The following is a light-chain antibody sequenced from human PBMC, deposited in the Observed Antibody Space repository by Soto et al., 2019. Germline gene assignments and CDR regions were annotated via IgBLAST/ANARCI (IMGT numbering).Light chain of an antibody. CDR2: RNN. J-gene: IGLJ1*01. Sequence: QSVLTQPPSASGTPGQRVTISCSGSSSNIGSNYVYWYQQLPGTAPKLLIYRNNQRPSGVPDRFSGSKSGTSASLAISGLRSEDEADYYCAAWDDSRTYYVCGTGTKVTVL. CDR1: SSNIGSNY. CDR3: AAWDDSRTYYV. V-gene: IGLV1-47*01.